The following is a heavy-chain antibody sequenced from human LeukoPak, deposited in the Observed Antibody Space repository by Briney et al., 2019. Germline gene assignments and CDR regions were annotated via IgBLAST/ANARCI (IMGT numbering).Heavy chain of an antibody. CDR1: GGSISSYY. J-gene: IGHJ5*02. Sequence: SETLSLTCTVSGGSISSYYWNWIRQPPGKGLEWIGYISYSGSTNYNPSLKSRVTISIDTSKNQFSLNLSSVTAADTAVYYCARVTMVRGVMGWFDPWGQGTLVTVSS. V-gene: IGHV4-59*12. CDR2: ISYSGST. CDR3: ARVTMVRGVMGWFDP. D-gene: IGHD3-10*01.